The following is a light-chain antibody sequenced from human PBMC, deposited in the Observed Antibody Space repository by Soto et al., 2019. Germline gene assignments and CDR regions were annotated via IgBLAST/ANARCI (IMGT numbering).Light chain of an antibody. CDR3: QQYNTYWT. J-gene: IGKJ1*01. Sequence: DIQMTQSPSTLSASVGDRVTITCRASQSISSWLAWYQQKPGKAPKLLIYDASSLESGVPSRFSGSGSGTGFTLTISSLQPDDFATYYCQQYNTYWTFGQGTRWISN. CDR1: QSISSW. V-gene: IGKV1-5*01. CDR2: DAS.